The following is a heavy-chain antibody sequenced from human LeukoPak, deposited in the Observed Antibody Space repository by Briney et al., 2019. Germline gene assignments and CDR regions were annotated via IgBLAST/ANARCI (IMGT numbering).Heavy chain of an antibody. V-gene: IGHV4-59*08. CDR2: IHNSGRT. J-gene: IGHJ4*02. Sequence: SETLSLTCSVSGGSVSSYYWSWIRQSPGKGLEWIGYIHNSGRTNYYPYLKSQVTRFLDTTKNQVSLRLRAVTAADTAAYYCVGHGTISSECYFDYWGQGALVTVSS. CDR1: GGSVSSYY. CDR3: VGHGTISSECYFDY. D-gene: IGHD1-14*01.